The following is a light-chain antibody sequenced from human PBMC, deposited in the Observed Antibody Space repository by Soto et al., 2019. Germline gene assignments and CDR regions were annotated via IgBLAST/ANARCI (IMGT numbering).Light chain of an antibody. CDR2: AAS. Sequence: DIQLTQSPSFLSASVGDRVTITCRASQGISSYLAWYQQKPGKAPKLLLYAASTLQSGVPSRFSGSGSGTEFTLTISSLQPEDFATYYCQQLNSYPLTFGQGTKVEIK. V-gene: IGKV1-9*01. CDR3: QQLNSYPLT. J-gene: IGKJ1*01. CDR1: QGISSY.